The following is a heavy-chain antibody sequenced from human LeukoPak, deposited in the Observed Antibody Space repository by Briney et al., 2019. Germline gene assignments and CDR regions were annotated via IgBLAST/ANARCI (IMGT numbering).Heavy chain of an antibody. D-gene: IGHD2-15*01. CDR3: ARSAAPMDWFDP. V-gene: IGHV4-59*08. J-gene: IGHJ5*02. Sequence: PSETLSLTCTVFGGSLSSYYWSWIRQPPGKGLEWIGYIYYSGSTNYNPSLKSRVTISVDTSKNQFSLKLSSVTAADTAVYYCARSAAPMDWFDPWGQGTLVTVSS. CDR1: GGSLSSYY. CDR2: IYYSGST.